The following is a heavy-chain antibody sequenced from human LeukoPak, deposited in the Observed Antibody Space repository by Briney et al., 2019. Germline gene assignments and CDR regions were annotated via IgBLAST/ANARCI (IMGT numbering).Heavy chain of an antibody. CDR3: ARDRGDYDFWSGKEFGY. V-gene: IGHV3-30-3*01. D-gene: IGHD3-3*01. CDR1: GFTFSSYA. J-gene: IGHJ4*02. CDR2: ISYDGSNK. Sequence: GGSLRLSCAASGFTFSSYAMSWVRQAPGKGLEWVAVISYDGSNKYYADSVKGRFTISRDNSKNTLYLQMNSLRAEDTAVYYCARDRGDYDFWSGKEFGYWGQGTLVTVSS.